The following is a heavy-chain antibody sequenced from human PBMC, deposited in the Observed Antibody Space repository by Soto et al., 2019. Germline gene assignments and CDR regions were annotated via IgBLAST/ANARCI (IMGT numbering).Heavy chain of an antibody. V-gene: IGHV4-59*08. D-gene: IGHD4-17*01. CDR3: ASGDYGDSEYYFDY. CDR2: IYYSGST. J-gene: IGHJ4*02. Sequence: SETLSLTCTVSGGSISSYYWSWIRQPPGKGLEWIGYIYYSGSTNYNPSLKSRVTISVDTSKNQFSLKLSSVTAADTAVYYCASGDYGDSEYYFDYWGQGTLVTV. CDR1: GGSISSYY.